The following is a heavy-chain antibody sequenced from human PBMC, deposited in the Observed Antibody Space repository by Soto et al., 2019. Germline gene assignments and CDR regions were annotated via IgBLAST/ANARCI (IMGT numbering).Heavy chain of an antibody. CDR3: ARGRYGDY. D-gene: IGHD1-1*01. CDR1: GYTFTSYG. V-gene: IGHV1-18*01. J-gene: IGHJ4*02. CDR2: ISAHNGNT. Sequence: QVHLVQSGAEVKKPGASVKVSCKVSGYTFTSYGITWVRQAPGQGLEWMGWISAHNGNTNYAQKFQGRVTVTRDTTTRTADMELRSLRSDDTAVYYWARGRYGDYWGQGALVTVSS.